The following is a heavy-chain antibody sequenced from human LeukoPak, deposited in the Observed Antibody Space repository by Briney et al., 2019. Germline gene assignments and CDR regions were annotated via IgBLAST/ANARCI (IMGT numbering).Heavy chain of an antibody. J-gene: IGHJ4*02. Sequence: PGGSLRLSCAASGFTFSNYWMSWVRQAPGKGLEWVANIKQDGSEKYYVDSVKGRFTISRDNAKNSLYLQMNSLRAEDTAVYYCARDVGSGSYSASDYWGQGTLVTVSS. CDR3: ARDVGSGSYSASDY. CDR2: IKQDGSEK. CDR1: GFTFSNYW. V-gene: IGHV3-7*01. D-gene: IGHD3-10*01.